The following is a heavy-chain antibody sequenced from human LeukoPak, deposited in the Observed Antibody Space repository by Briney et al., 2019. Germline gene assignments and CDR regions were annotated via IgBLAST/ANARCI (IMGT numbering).Heavy chain of an antibody. D-gene: IGHD6-19*01. V-gene: IGHV4-39*07. CDR3: ARAQWLANFGGDY. Sequence: SETLSLTCTVSGGSISSSSYYWGWIRQPPGKGLEWIGSIYYSGSTYYNPSLKSRVTISVDTSKNQFSLKLSSVTAEDTAVYYCARAQWLANFGGDYWGQGTLVTVSS. CDR2: IYYSGST. J-gene: IGHJ4*02. CDR1: GGSISSSSYY.